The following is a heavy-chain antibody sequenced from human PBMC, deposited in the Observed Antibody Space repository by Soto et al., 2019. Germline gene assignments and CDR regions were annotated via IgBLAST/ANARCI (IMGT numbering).Heavy chain of an antibody. CDR3: ARDYDPPYYFDY. Sequence: ASVKVSCKASGYTFTSYGISWVRQAPGRGLEWMGWISAYNGNTNYAQKLQGRVTMTTDTSTSTAYMELRSLRSDDTAVYYCARDYDPPYYFDYWGQGTLVTVSS. D-gene: IGHD3-3*01. V-gene: IGHV1-18*01. CDR1: GYTFTSYG. CDR2: ISAYNGNT. J-gene: IGHJ4*02.